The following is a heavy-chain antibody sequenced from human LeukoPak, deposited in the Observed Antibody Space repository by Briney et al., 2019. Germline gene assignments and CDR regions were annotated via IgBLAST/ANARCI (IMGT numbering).Heavy chain of an antibody. J-gene: IGHJ5*01. CDR2: IWNDGSNK. CDR3: AKDAQRGFDYSNSLES. Sequence: GGSLRLSCATSGFTLSHYGMHWVRQAPGKGLEWVAVIWNDGSNKYYGDSVKGRFTISRDNSQNTLYLQMNSLRVEDTAVYYCAKDAQRGFDYSNSLESWGQGTLVTVSS. CDR1: GFTLSHYG. V-gene: IGHV3-33*06. D-gene: IGHD4-11*01.